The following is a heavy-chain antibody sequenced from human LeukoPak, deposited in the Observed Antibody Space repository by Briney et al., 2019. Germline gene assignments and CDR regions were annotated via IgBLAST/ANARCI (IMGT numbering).Heavy chain of an antibody. J-gene: IGHJ4*02. CDR3: ARDGSDYYDSSGYLFDY. CDR1: GSTVSSNY. D-gene: IGHD3-22*01. Sequence: GGSLRLSCAASGSTVSSNYMSWVRQAPGKGLEWVSVIYSGGSTYYADSVKGRFTISRDNSKNTLYLQMNSLRAEDTAVYYCARDGSDYYDSSGYLFDYWGQGTLVTVSS. CDR2: IYSGGST. V-gene: IGHV3-53*01.